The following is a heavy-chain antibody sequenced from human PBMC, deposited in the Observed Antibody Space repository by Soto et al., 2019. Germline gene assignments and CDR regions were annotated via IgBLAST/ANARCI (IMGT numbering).Heavy chain of an antibody. CDR1: GGSISSGDYY. Sequence: QVQLQESGPGLVKPSQTLSLTCTVSGGSISSGDYYWSWIRQPPGKGLEWIGYSYYSGSTYYNPSLTSRLTISADTSQNQFSLNLSSVAAADTAVYYCARDRSSSSHYYYYGMDVWGQGTTVTVSS. J-gene: IGHJ6*02. CDR2: SYYSGST. CDR3: ARDRSSSSHYYYYGMDV. V-gene: IGHV4-30-4*01. D-gene: IGHD6-6*01.